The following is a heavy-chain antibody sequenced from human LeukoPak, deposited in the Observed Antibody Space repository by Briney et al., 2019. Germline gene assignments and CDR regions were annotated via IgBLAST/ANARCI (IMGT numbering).Heavy chain of an antibody. CDR1: GFTFSSYS. Sequence: GGSLRLSCAASGFTFSSYSMNWVRQAPGKGLEWVSSINSSSGYIYYADSVKGRFTISRDNARNSLYLQMNSLTAEDTAVYYCARDPYSGAYGDTYYYFMDVWGKGTTVTISS. D-gene: IGHD1-26*01. CDR2: INSSSGYI. J-gene: IGHJ6*03. V-gene: IGHV3-21*01. CDR3: ARDPYSGAYGDTYYYFMDV.